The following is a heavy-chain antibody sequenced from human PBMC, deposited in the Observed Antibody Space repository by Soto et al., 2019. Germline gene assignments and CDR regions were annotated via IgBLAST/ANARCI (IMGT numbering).Heavy chain of an antibody. J-gene: IGHJ4*02. CDR2: FRSGGDDGTT. CDR3: AKKVNSGPGSQYFDY. Sequence: GGSLRLSCAASGFTFSSYSMSWARQAPGKGLEWVSGFRSGGDDGTTYYADSVKGRFTISRDNSKNTLFLQMNSLRAEDTAIYYCAKKVNSGPGSQYFDYWGQGTLVTVSS. D-gene: IGHD3-10*01. CDR1: GFTFSSYS. V-gene: IGHV3-23*01.